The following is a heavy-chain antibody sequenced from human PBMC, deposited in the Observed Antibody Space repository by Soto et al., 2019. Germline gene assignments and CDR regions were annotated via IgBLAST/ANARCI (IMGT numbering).Heavy chain of an antibody. Sequence: QVQLQESGPGLVKPSQTLSLTCTVSGGSISSGDYYWSWIRQPPGKGLEWIGYIYYSGSTYYNPSLKSRVTISVDTSKNQCSLKLSPVTAADTAVYYWARDHYFYAILTGYGYYYGMDVWGQGTTVTVSS. CDR2: IYYSGST. V-gene: IGHV4-30-4*01. CDR3: ARDHYFYAILTGYGYYYGMDV. D-gene: IGHD3-9*01. J-gene: IGHJ6*02. CDR1: GGSISSGDYY.